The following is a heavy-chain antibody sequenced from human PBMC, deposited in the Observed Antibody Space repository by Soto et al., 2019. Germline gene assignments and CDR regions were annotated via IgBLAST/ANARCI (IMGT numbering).Heavy chain of an antibody. V-gene: IGHV1-69*06. CDR2: IIPIFGTA. J-gene: IGHJ6*02. CDR3: ARLEYITGTLYYYYSYGMDV. Sequence: SVKVSCKASGGTFSSYAISWVRRAPGQGLEWMGGIIPIFGTANYAQKFQGRVTITADKSTSTAYMELSSLRSEDTAVYYCARLEYITGTLYYYYSYGMDVWGQGTTVTVSS. CDR1: GGTFSSYA. D-gene: IGHD1-20*01.